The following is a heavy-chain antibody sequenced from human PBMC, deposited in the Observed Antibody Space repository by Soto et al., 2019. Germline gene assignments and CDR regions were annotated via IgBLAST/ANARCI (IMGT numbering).Heavy chain of an antibody. Sequence: ESGGGLVKPGGSLRLSCVVSGSTFSDYYMSWIRQAPGKGLEWLSYISSGGSTIYYADSVKGRFTISRDNAKNSLYLQMNSLRAEDTAVYYCARDWGGVTPFDSWGQGTLVTVSS. CDR2: ISSGGSTI. J-gene: IGHJ4*02. D-gene: IGHD3-10*01. V-gene: IGHV3-11*01. CDR1: GSTFSDYY. CDR3: ARDWGGVTPFDS.